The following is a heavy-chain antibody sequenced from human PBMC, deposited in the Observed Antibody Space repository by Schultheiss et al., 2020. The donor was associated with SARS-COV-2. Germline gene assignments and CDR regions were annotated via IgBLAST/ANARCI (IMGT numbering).Heavy chain of an antibody. Sequence: GESLKISCKASGYTFTSYGINWVRQATGQGLEWMGWMNPNSGNTGYAQKFQGRVTMTRNTSISTAYMELSSLRSEDTAVYYCARDWRIFGVVPNWFDPWGQGTLVTVSS. D-gene: IGHD3-3*01. CDR2: MNPNSGNT. CDR1: GYTFTSYG. J-gene: IGHJ5*02. V-gene: IGHV1-8*02. CDR3: ARDWRIFGVVPNWFDP.